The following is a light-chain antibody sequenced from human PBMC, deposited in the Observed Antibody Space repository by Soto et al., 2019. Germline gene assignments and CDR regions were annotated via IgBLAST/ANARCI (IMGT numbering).Light chain of an antibody. J-gene: IGKJ2*01. V-gene: IGKV3-20*01. CDR2: GAS. Sequence: EIVLTQSPGTLSLSPGERATLSCRASQSVSSSYLAWYQQKPGQAPRLLIYGASSRATGIPDRFSGSGSGTDFTLTISRLEPEDVAVYDCQHYGSSPRTFGQGTKLEIK. CDR3: QHYGSSPRT. CDR1: QSVSSSY.